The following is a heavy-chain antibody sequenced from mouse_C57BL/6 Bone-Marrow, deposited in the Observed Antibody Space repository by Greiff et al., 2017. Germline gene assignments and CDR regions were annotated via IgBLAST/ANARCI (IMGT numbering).Heavy chain of an antibody. CDR2: IYPRAGST. Sequence: QVQLQQSGPELVKPGASVKLSCKASGYTFTSYDINWVKQRPGQGLEWIGWIYPRAGSTKYNEKFKGKATLTVDTSSSTAYMELHSLTSEDSAVYFWSRDYGSSYWYFDVWGTGTTVTVSS. V-gene: IGHV1-85*01. D-gene: IGHD1-1*01. CDR1: GYTFTSYD. J-gene: IGHJ1*03. CDR3: SRDYGSSYWYFDV.